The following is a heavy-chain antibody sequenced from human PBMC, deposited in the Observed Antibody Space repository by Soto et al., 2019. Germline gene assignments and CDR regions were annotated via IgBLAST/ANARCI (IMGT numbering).Heavy chain of an antibody. D-gene: IGHD3-10*01. CDR1: GGSISSSSYY. V-gene: IGHV4-39*01. CDR3: ARPGGSGSYYAFDT. J-gene: IGHJ3*02. Sequence: SETLSLTCTVSGGSISSSSYYWGWIRQPPGKGLEWIGSIYYSGSTYYNPSLKSRVTISVDTSKNQFSLKLSSVTAADTAVYYCARPGGSGSYYAFDTWGQGTMVTVSS. CDR2: IYYSGST.